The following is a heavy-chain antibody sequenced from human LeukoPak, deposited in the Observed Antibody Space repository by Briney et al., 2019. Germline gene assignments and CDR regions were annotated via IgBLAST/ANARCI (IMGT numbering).Heavy chain of an antibody. CDR2: MNTNSGNT. Sequence: ASVKVSCKASGYTFTSYDINWVRQATGQGLEWMGWMNTNSGNTGYAQKFQGRVTITRNTSISTAYMELSSLRSEDTAVYYCARGFAVYCSSTSCYQDYWGQGTLVTVSS. CDR1: GYTFTSYD. CDR3: ARGFAVYCSSTSCYQDY. V-gene: IGHV1-8*03. J-gene: IGHJ4*02. D-gene: IGHD2-2*01.